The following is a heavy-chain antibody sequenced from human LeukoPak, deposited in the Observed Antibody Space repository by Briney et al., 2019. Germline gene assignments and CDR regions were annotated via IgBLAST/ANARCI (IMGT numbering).Heavy chain of an antibody. Sequence: SETLSLTCAVYGVSFSGYYWSWIRQPPGKGLEWIGEINHSGSTNYNPSLKSRVTISVDTSKNQFSLKLSSVTAADTAVYYCARRRQYYGSGSYSYYYYGMDVWGKGTTVTVSS. CDR2: INHSGST. J-gene: IGHJ6*04. D-gene: IGHD3-10*01. CDR3: ARRRQYYGSGSYSYYYYGMDV. CDR1: GVSFSGYY. V-gene: IGHV4-34*01.